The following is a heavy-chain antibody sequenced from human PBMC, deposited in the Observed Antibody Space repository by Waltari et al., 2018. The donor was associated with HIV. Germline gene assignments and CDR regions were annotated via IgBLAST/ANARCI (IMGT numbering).Heavy chain of an antibody. V-gene: IGHV3-11*01. CDR1: GFTFSDYY. CDR3: ARDRWYYFDTSDYFYDY. D-gene: IGHD3-22*01. CDR2: ISNSGDII. J-gene: IGHJ4*02. Sequence: QVQLVESGGGLVKPGGSLRLSCAASGFTFSDYYMTWIRQAPGKVLEWISYISNSGDIIYYADSVKGRFTISRDNAKNSLYLQMNSLRAEDTAVYYCARDRWYYFDTSDYFYDYWGQGTLVTVSS.